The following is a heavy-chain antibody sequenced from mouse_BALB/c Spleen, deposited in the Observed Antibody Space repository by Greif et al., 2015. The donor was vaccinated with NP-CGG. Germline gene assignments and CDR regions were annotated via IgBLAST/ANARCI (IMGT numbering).Heavy chain of an antibody. CDR1: GYSFTSYY. CDR2: IFPGSGNT. V-gene: IGHV1-66*01. D-gene: IGHD2-1*01. CDR3: ATYGNYPYYAMDY. Sequence: VMLVESGPELVKPGASVKISCKASGYSFTSYYIHWVKQRPGQGLEWIGWIFPGSGNTKYNEKFKGKATLTADTSSSTAYMQLSSLTSEDSAVYFCATYGNYPYYAMDYWGQGTSVTVSS. J-gene: IGHJ4*01.